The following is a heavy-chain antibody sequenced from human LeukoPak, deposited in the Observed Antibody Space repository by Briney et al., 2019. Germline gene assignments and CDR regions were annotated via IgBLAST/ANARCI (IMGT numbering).Heavy chain of an antibody. D-gene: IGHD4/OR15-4a*01. Sequence: GGSLRLSCAASGFTFSSYGMSWVRQAPGKGLEWVSGISDSGVSTYSVDSVKGRFTISRDNSKNTLYLQMNSLRAEVTAVYYCAKKDSGANYDLDYWGQGTLVTVSS. CDR3: AKKDSGANYDLDY. V-gene: IGHV3-23*01. J-gene: IGHJ4*02. CDR2: ISDSGVST. CDR1: GFTFSSYG.